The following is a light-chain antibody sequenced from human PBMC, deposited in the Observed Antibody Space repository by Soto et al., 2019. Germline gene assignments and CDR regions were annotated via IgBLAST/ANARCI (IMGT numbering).Light chain of an antibody. CDR3: ATWDSSLSGVV. CDR1: SSNIGNEY. V-gene: IGLV1-51*01. J-gene: IGLJ2*01. Sequence: QSVLTQPPSVSAAPGQKVTISCSGSSSNIGNEYVSWYQHLPGAAPKLVIYDNNKRPSAIPDRFSCYKSGTSATLDTTGRQTGYAAEYYCATWDSSLSGVVFGGGTQLTVL. CDR2: DNN.